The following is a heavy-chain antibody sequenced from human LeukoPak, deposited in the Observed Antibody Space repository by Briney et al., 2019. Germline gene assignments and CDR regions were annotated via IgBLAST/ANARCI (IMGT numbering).Heavy chain of an antibody. Sequence: GASVKVSCKASGYTFTSYYMHWVRQAPGQGLEWMGIINPSGGSTSYAQKFQGRVTMTRDTSTSTVYMELSSLRSEDTAVDYCARVGYYYDSSGYSFDYWGQGTLVTVSS. J-gene: IGHJ4*02. CDR1: GYTFTSYY. D-gene: IGHD3-22*01. CDR3: ARVGYYYDSSGYSFDY. CDR2: INPSGGST. V-gene: IGHV1-46*01.